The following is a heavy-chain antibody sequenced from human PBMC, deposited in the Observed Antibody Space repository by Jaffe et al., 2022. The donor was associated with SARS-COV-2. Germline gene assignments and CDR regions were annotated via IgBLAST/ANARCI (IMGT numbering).Heavy chain of an antibody. V-gene: IGHV3-33*01. CDR2: IWYDGSNK. D-gene: IGHD1-20*01. Sequence: QVQLVESGGGVVQPGRSLTLSCAASGFTFSTYGMHWVRQAPGKGLEWVAVIWYDGSNKYYADSVKGRFTISRDNSKNTLYLQMNSLRAEDTAVYYCARAITQFYYYYGMDLWGQGTTVTVSS. J-gene: IGHJ6*02. CDR3: ARAITQFYYYYGMDL. CDR1: GFTFSTYG.